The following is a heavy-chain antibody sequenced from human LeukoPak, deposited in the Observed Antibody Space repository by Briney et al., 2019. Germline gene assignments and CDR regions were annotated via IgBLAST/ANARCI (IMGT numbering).Heavy chain of an antibody. D-gene: IGHD3-10*01. J-gene: IGHJ6*02. Sequence: ASVKVSCKASGYTFTSYGISWVRQAPGQGLEWMGWISAYNGNTNYAQKLQGRVTMTTDTSTSTAYMELRSLRSDDTAVYYCARAGGFGESPYYYYGMDVWGQGTTVTVS. CDR1: GYTFTSYG. CDR2: ISAYNGNT. V-gene: IGHV1-18*01. CDR3: ARAGGFGESPYYYYGMDV.